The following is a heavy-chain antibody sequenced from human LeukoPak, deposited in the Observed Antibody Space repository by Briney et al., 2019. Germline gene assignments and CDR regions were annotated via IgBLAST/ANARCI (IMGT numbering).Heavy chain of an antibody. D-gene: IGHD3-9*01. CDR3: ARQSSDILTGYYRGPYYYYGMDV. V-gene: IGHV4-39*01. Sequence: PSETLSLTCTVSGGSISSSNYYWGWIRQPPGNGLEWIGSIYYSGRSYYNPSLKRGFTISVDISKNQFSLKLSSVNAADPAGYYCARQSSDILTGYYRGPYYYYGMDVWGQGTTVTVSS. CDR2: IYYSGRS. CDR1: GGSISSSNYY. J-gene: IGHJ6*02.